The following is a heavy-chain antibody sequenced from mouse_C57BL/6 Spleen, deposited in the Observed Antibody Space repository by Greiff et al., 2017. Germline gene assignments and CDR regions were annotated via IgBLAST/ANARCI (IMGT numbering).Heavy chain of an antibody. D-gene: IGHD1-1*01. CDR1: GYTFTDYN. CDR2: INPNNGGT. J-gene: IGHJ4*01. CDR3: ARSPYGSSYLYAMDY. V-gene: IGHV1-18*01. Sequence: EVQLQQSGPELVKPGASVKISCKASGYTFTDYNMDWVKQSHGKSLEWIGDINPNNGGTIYNQKFKGKATLTVDKSSSTAYMELRSLTSEDTAVYYCARSPYGSSYLYAMDYWGQGTSVTVSS.